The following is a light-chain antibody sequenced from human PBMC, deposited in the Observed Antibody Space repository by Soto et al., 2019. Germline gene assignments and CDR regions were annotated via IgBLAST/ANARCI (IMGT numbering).Light chain of an antibody. CDR1: QSVSSSY. V-gene: IGKV3-20*01. Sequence: EIVLTQSPGTLSLSPGERATLSCRASQSVSSSYLAWYRQKPGQAPRLLIYGASSRATGIPDRVSGSGSGTDFPLTISRLEREDFAVYYCQQYGRSPCTLGQGTTLQIK. CDR2: GAS. CDR3: QQYGRSPCT. J-gene: IGKJ2*02.